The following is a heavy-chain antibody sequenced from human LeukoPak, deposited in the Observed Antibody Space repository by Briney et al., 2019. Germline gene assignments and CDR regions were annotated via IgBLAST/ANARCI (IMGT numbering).Heavy chain of an antibody. CDR3: ARVCGGDCRDAFDI. CDR2: IKQDGSEK. J-gene: IGHJ3*02. V-gene: IGHV3-7*04. Sequence: GGSLRLSCAASGFIFSNYWMHWVRQAPGKGLEWVANIKQDGSEKYYVDSVKGRFTISRDNAKNSLYLQMNSLRAEDTAVHHCARVCGGDCRDAFDIWGQGTMVTVSS. CDR1: GFIFSNYW. D-gene: IGHD2-21*01.